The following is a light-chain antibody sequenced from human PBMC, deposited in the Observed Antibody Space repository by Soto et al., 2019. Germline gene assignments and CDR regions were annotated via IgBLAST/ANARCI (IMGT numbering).Light chain of an antibody. CDR3: HQYDTSPST. J-gene: IGKJ1*01. Sequence: LTQSPGTLSLSPGEGATLSCRAGHSLRNNYLAWYQQRPGQAPRLLIYGASNRAADVPDRFSGSGSGTEFTLTISRLEPEDFAVYYCHQYDTSPSTFGQGTKVEIK. V-gene: IGKV3-20*01. CDR1: HSLRNNY. CDR2: GAS.